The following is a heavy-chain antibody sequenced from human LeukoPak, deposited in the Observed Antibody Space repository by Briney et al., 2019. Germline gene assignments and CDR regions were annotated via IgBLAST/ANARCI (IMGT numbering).Heavy chain of an antibody. V-gene: IGHV6-1*01. Sequence: SQTLSLTCAISGDSVSSNSASWNWIRQSPSRGLEWLGRTYYRSKWNNDYAGSVKSRITINPDTSQNQVSLQLNSMTPDDTAIYYCARLTARSLDYWGKGTLVIVSS. J-gene: IGHJ4*02. CDR2: TYYRSKWNN. CDR3: ARLTARSLDY. D-gene: IGHD1-14*01. CDR1: GDSVSSNSAS.